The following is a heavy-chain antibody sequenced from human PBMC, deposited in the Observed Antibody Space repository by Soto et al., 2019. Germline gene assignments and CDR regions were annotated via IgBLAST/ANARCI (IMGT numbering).Heavy chain of an antibody. CDR2: IWYDGSNK. CDR3: ARDGSGDRHAFDI. Sequence: QVQLVESGGGVVQSGRSLRLSCAASGFSFSSYGMHCVRQAPGKGLEWVAVIWYDGSNKYYADSVKGRFTISRDNSKNTLYLLMNSLRAEDTAVYYCARDGSGDRHAFDIWGQGTMVTVSS. J-gene: IGHJ3*02. D-gene: IGHD3-10*01. V-gene: IGHV3-33*01. CDR1: GFSFSSYG.